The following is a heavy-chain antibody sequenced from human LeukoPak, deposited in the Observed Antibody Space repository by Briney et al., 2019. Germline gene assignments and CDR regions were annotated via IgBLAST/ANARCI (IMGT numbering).Heavy chain of an antibody. Sequence: PGMSLRLSCAASGVTLSPYGMHWVRQAPGMGLEWVAVISYEGGTQHYADSVKGRFTISRDNSKNTLSLQMNSLGPDDTALYYCARGLFTGGTYFAYWGQGTLVTVSS. CDR3: ARGLFTGGTYFAY. CDR1: GVTLSPYG. V-gene: IGHV3-30*03. CDR2: ISYEGGTQ. D-gene: IGHD2-8*02. J-gene: IGHJ4*02.